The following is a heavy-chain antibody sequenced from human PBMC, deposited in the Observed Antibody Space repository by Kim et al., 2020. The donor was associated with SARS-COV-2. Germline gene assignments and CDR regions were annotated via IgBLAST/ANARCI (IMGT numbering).Heavy chain of an antibody. J-gene: IGHJ5*02. CDR1: GGSISSYY. Sequence: SETLSLTCTVSGGSISSYYWSWIRQPAGKGLEWIGRIYTSGSTNYNPSLKSRVTMSVDTSKNQFSLKLSSVTAADTAVYYCAREGYCTNGVCYPGWFDPWGQGTLVTVSS. D-gene: IGHD2-8*01. CDR3: AREGYCTNGVCYPGWFDP. V-gene: IGHV4-4*07. CDR2: IYTSGST.